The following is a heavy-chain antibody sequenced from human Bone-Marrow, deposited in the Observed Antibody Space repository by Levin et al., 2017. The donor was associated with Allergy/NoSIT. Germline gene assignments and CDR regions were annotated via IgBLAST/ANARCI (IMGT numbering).Heavy chain of an antibody. CDR2: TYHSGYI. J-gene: IGHJ4*02. Sequence: GSLRLSCDVSGHSITSDYYWGWIRQSPGKGLEWIGNTYHSGYINYNPSLKSRVSISVEKSKNQFSLKVTSATAADTAVYYCTRDALRGGWGPSHEYWGQGTLVAVSS. CDR3: TRDALRGGWGPSHEY. D-gene: IGHD5-12*01. V-gene: IGHV4-38-2*02. CDR1: GHSITSDYY.